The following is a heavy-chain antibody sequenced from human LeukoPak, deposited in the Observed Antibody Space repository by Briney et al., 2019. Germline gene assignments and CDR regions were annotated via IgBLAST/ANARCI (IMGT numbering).Heavy chain of an antibody. D-gene: IGHD3-10*01. CDR2: ISTSDNNT. CDR3: AKDGSYYGSGSYYRHYFDY. CDR1: GFTFRRYA. J-gene: IGHJ4*02. V-gene: IGHV3-23*01. Sequence: GGSLRLSCAASGFTFRRYAMNWVRQAPGKGLEWISAISTSDNNTYYADSVKGRFTISRDNSKNTLYLQMNSLRAEDTAVYYCAKDGSYYGSGSYYRHYFDYWGQGTLVTVSS.